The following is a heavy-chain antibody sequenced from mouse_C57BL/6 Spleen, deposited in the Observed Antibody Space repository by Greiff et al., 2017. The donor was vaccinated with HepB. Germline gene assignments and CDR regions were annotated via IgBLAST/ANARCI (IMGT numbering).Heavy chain of an antibody. Sequence: QVQLKQPGAELVMPGASVKLSCKASGYTFTSYWMHWVKQRPGQGLEWIGEIDPSDSYTNYNQKFKCKSTLTVDKSSSTAYMQLSSLTSEDSAVYYCARLGSREGGYWGQGTTLTVSS. J-gene: IGHJ2*01. V-gene: IGHV1-69*01. CDR2: IDPSDSYT. CDR1: GYTFTSYW. CDR3: ARLGSREGGY. D-gene: IGHD1-1*01.